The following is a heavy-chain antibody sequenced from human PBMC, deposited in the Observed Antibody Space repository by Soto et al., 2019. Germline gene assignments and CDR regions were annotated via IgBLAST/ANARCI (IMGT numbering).Heavy chain of an antibody. D-gene: IGHD1-7*01. CDR3: AKEDWNYVYY. CDR1: GFTFNSYG. V-gene: IGHV3-30*18. J-gene: IGHJ4*02. CDR2: ISYDGSNK. Sequence: PGGSLRLACAASGFTFNSYGIQWVRQAPGKGLEWVALISYDGSNKYYADSVKGRFTISRDNSKNTLYLQMNSLRAEDTAVYYCAKEDWNYVYYWGQGTLVTVSS.